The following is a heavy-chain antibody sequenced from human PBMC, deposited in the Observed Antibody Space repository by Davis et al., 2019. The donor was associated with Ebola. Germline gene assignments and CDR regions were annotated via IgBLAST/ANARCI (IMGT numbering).Heavy chain of an antibody. J-gene: IGHJ4*02. Sequence: SQTLSLTCAVYGGSFSAYYWSWIRQPPGKGLEWIGEINHSGSTNYNPSLKSRVTISVDTSKNQFSLKVTSVAAADTAVYYCARDGSYSSSWPLDYWGQGTLVTVSS. CDR3: ARDGSYSSSWPLDY. D-gene: IGHD6-13*01. CDR2: INHSGST. CDR1: GGSFSAYY. V-gene: IGHV4-34*01.